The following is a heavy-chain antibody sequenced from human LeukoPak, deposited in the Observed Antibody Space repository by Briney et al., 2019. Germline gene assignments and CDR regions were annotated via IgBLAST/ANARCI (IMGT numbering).Heavy chain of an antibody. D-gene: IGHD2-15*01. Sequence: PSETPSLTCTVSGGSISSSSYYWGWIRQPPGKGLEWIGSIYYSGSTYYNPSLKSRVTISVDTSKNQFSLKLSSVTAADTAVYYCARVSGGSCYSASCWFDPWGQGTLVTVSS. J-gene: IGHJ5*02. CDR3: ARVSGGSCYSASCWFDP. CDR2: IYYSGST. V-gene: IGHV4-39*07. CDR1: GGSISSSSYY.